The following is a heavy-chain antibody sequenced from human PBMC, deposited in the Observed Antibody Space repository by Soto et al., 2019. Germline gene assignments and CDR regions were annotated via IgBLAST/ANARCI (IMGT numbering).Heavy chain of an antibody. CDR3: ARELYDSSGSGLDAFDI. V-gene: IGHV1-2*04. CDR1: GYTFTVYY. J-gene: IGHJ3*02. Sequence: ASVKVSCKASGYTFTVYYMHWVRQAPGQGLEWMGWINPNSGGTNYAQKFQGWVTMTRDTSIRTAYMELSRLRSDDTAVYYCARELYDSSGSGLDAFDIWGQGTMVTVSS. CDR2: INPNSGGT. D-gene: IGHD3-22*01.